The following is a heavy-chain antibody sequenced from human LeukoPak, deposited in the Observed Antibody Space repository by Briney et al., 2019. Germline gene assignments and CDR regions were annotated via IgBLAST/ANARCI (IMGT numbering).Heavy chain of an antibody. V-gene: IGHV3-48*02. D-gene: IGHD2-2*01. CDR3: ARDPPCWSSTSCATDYGMYV. CDR1: GFTFSRYS. CDR2: ISSSSTTI. J-gene: IGHJ6*01. Sequence: GGSLRLSCAASGFTFSRYSMNWVRQAPGKGLEWVSYISSSSTTIYYAASVKGRFTISRDNAKNSLYLQMNSLRDEDTAVYYWARDPPCWSSTSCATDYGMYVWGQGNTVTVSS.